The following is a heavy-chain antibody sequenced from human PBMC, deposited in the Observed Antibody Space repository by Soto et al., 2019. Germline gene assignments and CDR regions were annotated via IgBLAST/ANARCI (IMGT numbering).Heavy chain of an antibody. Sequence: QVQLVESGGGVVQPGRSLRLSCAASGFTFSSYGMHWVRQAPGKGLEWVAVIWYDGSNKYYADSGKGRFTISRDNSKNTLYLQMNSLRAEDKAVYYSARDSWEDYGDFERVRGAFDIWGQGTMVTVSS. CDR3: ARDSWEDYGDFERVRGAFDI. V-gene: IGHV3-33*01. CDR1: GFTFSSYG. CDR2: IWYDGSNK. J-gene: IGHJ3*02. D-gene: IGHD4-17*01.